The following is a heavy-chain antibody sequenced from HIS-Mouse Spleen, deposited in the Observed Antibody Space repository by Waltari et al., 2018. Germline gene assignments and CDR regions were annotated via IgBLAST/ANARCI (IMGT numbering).Heavy chain of an antibody. CDR2: IYYSGST. CDR1: GGSISSRSYY. CDR3: AREIPYSSSWYDWYFDL. V-gene: IGHV4-39*07. Sequence: QLQLQESGPGLVKPSETLSLTCTVSGGSISSRSYYWGWFPQPPGKGLEWIGSIYYSGSTYYNPSLKSRVTISVDTSKNQFSLKLSSVTAADTAVYYCAREIPYSSSWYDWYFDLWGRGTLVTVSS. D-gene: IGHD6-13*01. J-gene: IGHJ2*01.